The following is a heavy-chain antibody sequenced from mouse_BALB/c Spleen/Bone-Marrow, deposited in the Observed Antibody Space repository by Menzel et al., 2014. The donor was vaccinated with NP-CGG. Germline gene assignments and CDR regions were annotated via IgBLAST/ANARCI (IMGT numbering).Heavy chain of an antibody. CDR1: GYTFTSYW. CDR2: IAPGSGST. CDR3: ARFPFYYGNYGAMDH. J-gene: IGHJ4*01. V-gene: IGHV1S41*01. Sequence: DLVKPGASVKLSCKASGYTFTSYWINWIKQRPGQGLEWIGRIAPGSGSTYYNEMFKGKATLTVDTSSSTAYIQLSSLSSEDSAVYFCARFPFYYGNYGAMDHWGQGTSVTASS. D-gene: IGHD2-1*01.